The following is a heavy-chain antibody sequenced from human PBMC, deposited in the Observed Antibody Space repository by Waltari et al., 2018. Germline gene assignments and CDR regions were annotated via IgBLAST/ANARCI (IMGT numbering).Heavy chain of an antibody. D-gene: IGHD5-12*01. CDR3: TRGGNYYFDY. V-gene: IGHV3-74*01. CDR1: GFPFGSSW. Sequence: EVQLVESGGGLLLPGGSLRLSCAASGFPFGSSWIHWVRQPPGKGLGWVSRINPDGRTTNYADSVRGRFTISRDNAQNTVYLEMNSLRAEDTAVYFCTRGGNYYFDYWGRGTLVTVSS. J-gene: IGHJ4*02. CDR2: INPDGRTT.